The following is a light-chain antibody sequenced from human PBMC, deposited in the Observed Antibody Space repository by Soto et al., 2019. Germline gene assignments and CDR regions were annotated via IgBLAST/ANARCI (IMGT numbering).Light chain of an antibody. CDR1: NSDVGSYNR. CDR2: EVS. CDR3: SSFTSSTTRV. Sequence: QSVLTQPPSVSGSPGQSVTISCTGTNSDVGSYNRVSWYQQPPGTAPKLIIYEVSNRPSGVPDRFSGSKSGNTASLTISGLQAEDEADYYCSSFTSSTTRVFGGGTKLTVL. V-gene: IGLV2-18*02. J-gene: IGLJ3*02.